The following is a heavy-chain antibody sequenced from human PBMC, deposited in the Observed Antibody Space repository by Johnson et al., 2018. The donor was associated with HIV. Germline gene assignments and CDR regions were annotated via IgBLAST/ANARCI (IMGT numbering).Heavy chain of an antibody. J-gene: IGHJ3*02. CDR2: INLNGGST. V-gene: IGHV3-20*04. D-gene: IGHD3-10*01. CDR3: AREEERITITEIAFDI. Sequence: QLVESGGGVVQPGGSLRLSCAASGFTFDNYGMNWVRQVPGTGLLEWVSHINLNGGSTGYADSVKGRFPISRDNAKNSLYLQMNSLRAEDTALYYCAREEERITITEIAFDIWGQGTMVTVSS. CDR1: GFTFDNYG.